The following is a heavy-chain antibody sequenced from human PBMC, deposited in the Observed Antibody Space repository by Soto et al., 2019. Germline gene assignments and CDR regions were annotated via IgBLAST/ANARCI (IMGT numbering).Heavy chain of an antibody. CDR2: INAGNGNT. Sequence: ASVKVSCKASGYTFTSYAMHWVRQAPGQRLEWMGWINAGNGNTKYSQKFQGRVTITRDTSASTAYMELSSLRSEDTAVYYCARGGWSLKPDNTWDYGMDGWGQGTTVTVSS. J-gene: IGHJ6*02. CDR3: ARGGWSLKPDNTWDYGMDG. CDR1: GYTFTSYA. D-gene: IGHD1-26*01. V-gene: IGHV1-3*01.